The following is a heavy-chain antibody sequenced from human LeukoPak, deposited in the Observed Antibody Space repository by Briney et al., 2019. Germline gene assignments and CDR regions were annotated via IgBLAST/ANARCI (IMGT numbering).Heavy chain of an antibody. CDR1: GFTFNGYG. V-gene: IGHV3-48*01. CDR2: ISSISSTI. D-gene: IGHD6-19*01. CDR3: AREGYSSGWYARLFDY. J-gene: IGHJ4*02. Sequence: GGSLRLPCAASGFTFNGYGMNWVRQAPGKGLEWVSYISSISSTIYYSDSVKGRFTISRDNAKNSLYLQMNSLRAEDTAVYYCAREGYSSGWYARLFDYWGQGTLVTVSS.